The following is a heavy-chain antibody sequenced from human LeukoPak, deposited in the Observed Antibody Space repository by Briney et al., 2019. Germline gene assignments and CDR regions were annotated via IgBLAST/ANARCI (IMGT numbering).Heavy chain of an antibody. V-gene: IGHV3-33*01. Sequence: GGSLRLSCAASGFTFSSYGMHWVRQAPGKGLEWVAVIWYDGSNKYYADSVKGRFTISRDNSKNTLYLQMNRLRAEDTDVYYCASGRSSRDIGPYYYYYYYMDVWGKGTTVTVSS. CDR3: ASGRSSRDIGPYYYYYYYMDV. CDR2: IWYDGSNK. D-gene: IGHD6-6*01. J-gene: IGHJ6*03. CDR1: GFTFSSYG.